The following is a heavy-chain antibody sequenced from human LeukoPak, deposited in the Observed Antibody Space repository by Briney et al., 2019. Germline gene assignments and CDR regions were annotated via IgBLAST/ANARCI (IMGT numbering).Heavy chain of an antibody. V-gene: IGHV4-38-2*01. J-gene: IGHJ4*02. CDR3: ANWGSTAFDY. Sequence: SETLSLTCAVSGYSISSGYYWGWIRQPPGKGLEWIGSIYHSGSTYNNPSLKSRVTISVDTSKNQFSLKLSSVTAADTAVFYCANWGSTAFDYWGQGILVTVSS. CDR2: IYHSGST. D-gene: IGHD3-16*01. CDR1: GYSISSGYY.